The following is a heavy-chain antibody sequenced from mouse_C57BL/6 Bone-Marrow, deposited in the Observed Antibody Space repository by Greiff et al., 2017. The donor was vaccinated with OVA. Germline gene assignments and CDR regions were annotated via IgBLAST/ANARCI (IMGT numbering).Heavy chain of an antibody. CDR3: SRYSYPYYFDY. V-gene: IGHV1-64*01. J-gene: IGHJ2*01. CDR2: ISTNSGST. Sequence: VQLKQPGAGLVKPGGSVKLSCKASGFTFSSYGMHWVRQRPGQGLEWVGMISTNSGSTNYNEKFKSQATLTLDKSTSTSYMQLISLTSEDTAVYYSSRYSYPYYFDYWGQGTTLTVSS. D-gene: IGHD1-1*01. CDR1: GFTFSSYG.